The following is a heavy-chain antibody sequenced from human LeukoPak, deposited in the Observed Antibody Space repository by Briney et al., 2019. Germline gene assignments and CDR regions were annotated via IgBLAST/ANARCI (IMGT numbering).Heavy chain of an antibody. CDR2: IYSGGTT. CDR3: AKSEYYYDSSGYHALFDY. D-gene: IGHD3-22*01. Sequence: GGSLRLSCAASGFTVSGNYITWVRQAPGEGLEWVSIIYSGGTTKYADSVRGRFTISRDKSKNTVHLQMNSLRAEDTAVYYCAKSEYYYDSSGYHALFDYWGQGTLVTVSS. CDR1: GFTVSGNY. V-gene: IGHV3-53*01. J-gene: IGHJ4*02.